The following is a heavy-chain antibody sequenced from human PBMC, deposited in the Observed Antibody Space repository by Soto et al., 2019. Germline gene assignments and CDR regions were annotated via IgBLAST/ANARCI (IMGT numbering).Heavy chain of an antibody. D-gene: IGHD2-8*01. V-gene: IGHV1-2*04. J-gene: IGHJ4*02. CDR3: ARAIWANGVFDY. CDR2: INPNSGGT. CDR1: GYTFTGYY. Sequence: ASVKVSCKASGYTFTGYYMRWVRQAPRQGLEWMGWINPNSGGTNYAQKFQGWVTMTRDTSISTAYMELSRLRSDDTAVYYCARAIWANGVFDYWGQGTLVTVSS.